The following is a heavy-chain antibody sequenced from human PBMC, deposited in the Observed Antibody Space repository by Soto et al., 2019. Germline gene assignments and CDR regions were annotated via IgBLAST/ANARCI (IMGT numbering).Heavy chain of an antibody. V-gene: IGHV1-69*13. J-gene: IGHJ3*02. Sequence: SVKVSCKASGGTFSSYAISWVRQAPGQGLEWMGGIIPIFGTANYAQKFQGRVTITADESTSTAYMELSSLRSEDTAVYYCARDYAPYSSGWYGSDAFDIWGQGTMVTVSS. D-gene: IGHD6-19*01. CDR1: GGTFSSYA. CDR3: ARDYAPYSSGWYGSDAFDI. CDR2: IIPIFGTA.